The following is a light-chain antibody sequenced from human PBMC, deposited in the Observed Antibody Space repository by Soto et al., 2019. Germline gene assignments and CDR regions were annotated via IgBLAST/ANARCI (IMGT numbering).Light chain of an antibody. J-gene: IGLJ1*01. CDR3: SSYTSGSTLYV. CDR2: EVS. Sequence: AALTQPTSVSASPGQTITISCTGTTNDIGNYNYVSWYQQHPGTAPKLVIYEVSNRHSGVSNRFSGSKSGNTASLTISGLQAEDDADYYCSSYTSGSTLYVFGTGTKVTVL. CDR1: TNDIGNYNY. V-gene: IGLV2-14*01.